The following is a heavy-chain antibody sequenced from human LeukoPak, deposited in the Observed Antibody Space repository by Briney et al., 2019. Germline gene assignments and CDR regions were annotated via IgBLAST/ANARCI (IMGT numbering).Heavy chain of an antibody. CDR3: AKDLAGVPPYYYDYYGMDV. CDR2: ICGSGGST. V-gene: IGHV3-23*01. J-gene: IGHJ6*01. Sequence: GGSLRLSCAASGFTFSSYAMSWVRQAPGKGLEWVSAICGSGGSTYYADSVRGRFTISRANSNHTLYLQRNSPSAEDAAVYYCAKDLAGVPPYYYDYYGMDVWGQGATVTVSS. CDR1: GFTFSSYA. D-gene: IGHD3-10*01.